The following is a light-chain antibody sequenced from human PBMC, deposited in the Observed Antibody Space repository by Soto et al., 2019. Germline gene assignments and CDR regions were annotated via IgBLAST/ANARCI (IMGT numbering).Light chain of an antibody. Sequence: QSALTQPASVSGSPGQSITISCTGTSSDVGAYDYVSWYQQHPCEVPKLMIFDVSDRPAGVSNRFSGSKSGNTASLTISGLQAEDEADYYCSSFRTSTSYVFGTGTKLTVL. CDR2: DVS. CDR3: SSFRTSTSYV. J-gene: IGLJ1*01. V-gene: IGLV2-14*03. CDR1: SSDVGAYDY.